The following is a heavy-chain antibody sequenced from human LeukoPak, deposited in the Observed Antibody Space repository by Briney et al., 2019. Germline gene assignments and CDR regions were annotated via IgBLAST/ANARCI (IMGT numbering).Heavy chain of an antibody. CDR2: INHSGSA. J-gene: IGHJ4*02. CDR1: GGSFSGYY. V-gene: IGHV4-34*01. Sequence: PSETLSLTCAVYGGSFSGYYWSWIRQPPGKGLEWIGEINHSGSANYNPSLKSRVTILGDTSKNQFSLKLSSVTAADTAVYYCARGLRVDYWGQGTLVTVSS. CDR3: ARGLRVDY.